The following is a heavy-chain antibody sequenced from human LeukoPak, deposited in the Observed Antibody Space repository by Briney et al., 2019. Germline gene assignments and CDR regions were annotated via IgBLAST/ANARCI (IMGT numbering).Heavy chain of an antibody. D-gene: IGHD2-15*01. J-gene: IGHJ4*02. CDR1: GFTFSAYE. CDR2: IRFDGSSK. V-gene: IGHV3-30*02. Sequence: GGSLRLSCAASGFTFSAYEMHWVRQAPGKGLEWVAFIRFDGSSKYYADSVRGRFTISRDTSGNTLFLQMNTLRPEDTAVYYCAKVRGYCSGGSCYSSIDYWGQGTLVTVSS. CDR3: AKVRGYCSGGSCYSSIDY.